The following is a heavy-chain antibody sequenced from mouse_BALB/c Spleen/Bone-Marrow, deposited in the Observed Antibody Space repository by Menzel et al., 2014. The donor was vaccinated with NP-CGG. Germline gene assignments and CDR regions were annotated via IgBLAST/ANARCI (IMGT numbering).Heavy chain of an antibody. J-gene: IGHJ2*01. V-gene: IGHV14-3*02. CDR1: GFNIKDTF. CDR3: TRGEDY. CDR2: IDPANGNT. Sequence: EVQLQQSGAEPVKPGASVKLSCTGSGFNIKDTFMHWVKQRPEQGLEWIGRIDPANGNTKYDPKFQGKATITADTSSNTAYLQLTRLTSEDTAVYYCTRGEDYWGQGTTLAVSS.